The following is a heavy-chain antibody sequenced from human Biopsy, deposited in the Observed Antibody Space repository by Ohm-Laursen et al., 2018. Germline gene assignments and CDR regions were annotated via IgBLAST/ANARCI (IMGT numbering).Heavy chain of an antibody. D-gene: IGHD2/OR15-2a*01. CDR2: IYNSGST. J-gene: IGHJ6*02. CDR1: GGSISSDY. V-gene: IGHV4-59*01. Sequence: SETLSLTCTVSGGSISSDYWGWIRQTPGKGLEWIGYIYNSGSTNYNPSLKSRVTISVDTSKNQFSLRLNSVTAADTAVYYCARATNSTGWPYYYFYGMDVWGQGTTVTVSS. CDR3: ARATNSTGWPYYYFYGMDV.